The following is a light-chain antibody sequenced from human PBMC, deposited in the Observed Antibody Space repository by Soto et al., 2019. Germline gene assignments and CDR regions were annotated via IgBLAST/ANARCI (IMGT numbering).Light chain of an antibody. J-gene: IGLJ1*01. CDR2: EVR. CDR1: SSDVGAYDF. V-gene: IGLV2-14*03. CDR3: SSYTTSSTRV. Sequence: QSVLTQPASVSGSPGQSITSSCTGTSSDVGAYDFVSWYQQHPDKAPKLMIYEVRNQPSGVSNRFSGSKSVNTATLTISGLQAEDEADYYCSSYTTSSTRVFGTGTKVTVL.